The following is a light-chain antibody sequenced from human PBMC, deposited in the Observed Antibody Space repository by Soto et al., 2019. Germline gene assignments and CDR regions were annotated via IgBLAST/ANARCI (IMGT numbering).Light chain of an antibody. CDR1: QTVSKNY. CDR3: QKYAVSPIT. V-gene: IGKV3-20*01. Sequence: EIVLTQSPVTLSLSPGEGATLSCRASQTVSKNYLAWYHQKPGQAPRLLIYAASTMATGIPDRFSGSGSGTDFTLTISRLEPEDFAVFYCQKYAVSPITFGQGTRLDIK. CDR2: AAS. J-gene: IGKJ5*01.